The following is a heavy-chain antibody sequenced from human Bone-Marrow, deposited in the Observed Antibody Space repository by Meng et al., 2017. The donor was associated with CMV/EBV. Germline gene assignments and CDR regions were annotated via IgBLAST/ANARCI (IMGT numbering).Heavy chain of an antibody. V-gene: IGHV3-74*01. Sequence: GESLKISCAASGFTFSSYWMHWVRQAPGKGLVWVSRINSDGSSTSYADSVKGRFTISRDNAKNTLYLQMNSLRAEDTAVYYCARDRVVYPCSTSCFTNYYGMDVWGQGTTVTVSS. J-gene: IGHJ6*02. CDR1: GFTFSSYW. D-gene: IGHD2-2*02. CDR3: ARDRVVYPCSTSCFTNYYGMDV. CDR2: INSDGSST.